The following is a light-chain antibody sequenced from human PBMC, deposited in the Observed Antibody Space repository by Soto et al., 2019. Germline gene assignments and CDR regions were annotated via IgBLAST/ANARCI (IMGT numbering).Light chain of an antibody. Sequence: DIQMTQSASTLSASVGDRVTITCRASQSISSWLAWYQQKPGKAPKLLIYDASSLESGVPSRFSGSGSGTEFTLTISSLQPADFATYYCQQYNSYSITFGPGTKVDIK. CDR1: QSISSW. CDR3: QQYNSYSIT. V-gene: IGKV1-5*01. CDR2: DAS. J-gene: IGKJ3*01.